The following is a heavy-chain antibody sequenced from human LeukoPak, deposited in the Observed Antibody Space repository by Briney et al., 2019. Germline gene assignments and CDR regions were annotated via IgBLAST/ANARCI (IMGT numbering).Heavy chain of an antibody. J-gene: IGHJ4*02. Sequence: SKTRSLTCTVSGGSIGSSRYYCGWIRQPPGNGLDWIGSIYYSGSTYYSPSLKSRVTISVDTSKSQFSLKLSSVTAADTAVYYCARIVVVAATPGYFDYWGQGTLVTVSS. V-gene: IGHV4-39*01. CDR2: IYYSGST. D-gene: IGHD2-15*01. CDR1: GGSIGSSRYY. CDR3: ARIVVVAATPGYFDY.